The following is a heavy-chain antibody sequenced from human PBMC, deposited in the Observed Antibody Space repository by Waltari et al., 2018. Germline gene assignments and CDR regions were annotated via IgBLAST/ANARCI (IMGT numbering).Heavy chain of an antibody. CDR3: AKDSYCSGGSCYRDWFDP. D-gene: IGHD2-15*01. Sequence: EVQLVESGGGLVQPGGSMRLSCAASGFTFSSYAMSWVRQAPGKGLEWGSAISGSGGSTSYAASLKGRFTISRDNSKNTLYLQMTSLRAEDTAVYYCAKDSYCSGGSCYRDWFDPWGQGTLVTVSS. CDR1: GFTFSSYA. J-gene: IGHJ5*02. CDR2: ISGSGGST. V-gene: IGHV3-23*04.